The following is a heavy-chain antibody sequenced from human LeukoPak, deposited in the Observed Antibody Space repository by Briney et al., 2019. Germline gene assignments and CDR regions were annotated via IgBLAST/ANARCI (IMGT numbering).Heavy chain of an antibody. J-gene: IGHJ4*02. CDR3: AAQGGSPAAFDY. Sequence: GGSLRLSCAASGFTFSSYAMSWVRQAPGKGLEWVSSISSSSSYIYYADSVKGRFTISRDNAKNSLYLQMNSLRAEDTAVYYCAAQGGSPAAFDYWGQGTLVTVSS. V-gene: IGHV3-21*01. CDR1: GFTFSSYA. D-gene: IGHD6-13*01. CDR2: ISSSSSYI.